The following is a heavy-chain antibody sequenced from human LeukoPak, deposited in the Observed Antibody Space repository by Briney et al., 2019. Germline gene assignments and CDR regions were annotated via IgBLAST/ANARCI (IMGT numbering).Heavy chain of an antibody. CDR3: ADEPYYYGSGTSGY. D-gene: IGHD3-10*01. V-gene: IGHV3-30*02. J-gene: IGHJ4*02. Sequence: GGSLRLSCAASGFTFSSYGMHWVRQAPGKGLEWVAFIRYDGSNKYYADSVKGRFTISRDNSKNTLYLQMNSLRAEDTAVYYCADEPYYYGSGTSGYWGQGTLVTVSS. CDR1: GFTFSSYG. CDR2: IRYDGSNK.